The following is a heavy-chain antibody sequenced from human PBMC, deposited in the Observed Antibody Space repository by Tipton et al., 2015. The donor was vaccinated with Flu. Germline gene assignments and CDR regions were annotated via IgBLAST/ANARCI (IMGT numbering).Heavy chain of an antibody. CDR1: GGSINSYF. CDR2: ISYSGNT. Sequence: TLSLTCTVSGGSINSYFWSWIRQPPGKGLEWIGGISYSGNTYSNPSLKSRVVISVDTSKNQFSLKVTSVTAADTAVYYCARLSYYDVDLKNFYFDYWVQGALVTVSS. CDR3: ARLSYYDVDLKNFYFDY. J-gene: IGHJ4*02. V-gene: IGHV4-59*05. D-gene: IGHD3-10*02.